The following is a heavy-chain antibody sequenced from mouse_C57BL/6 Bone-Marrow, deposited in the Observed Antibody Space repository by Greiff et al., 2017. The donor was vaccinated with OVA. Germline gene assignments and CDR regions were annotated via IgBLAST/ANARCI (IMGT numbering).Heavy chain of an antibody. CDR3: ARVFALLRPYFDY. V-gene: IGHV1-50*01. D-gene: IGHD1-2*01. J-gene: IGHJ2*01. Sequence: QVQLQQPGAELVKPGASVKLSCKASGYTFTSYWMQWVKQRPGQGLEWIGELDPSDSYTNYNQKFKGKATLTVDTSSRTAYMQLSSLTSEDSAVYYCARVFALLRPYFDYWGQGTTLTVSS. CDR2: LDPSDSYT. CDR1: GYTFTSYW.